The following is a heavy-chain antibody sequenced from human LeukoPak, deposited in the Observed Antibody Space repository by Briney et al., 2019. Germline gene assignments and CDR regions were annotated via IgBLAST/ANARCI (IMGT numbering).Heavy chain of an antibody. CDR2: TYYRSTWYN. CDR3: ARRLTQYDCFDP. J-gene: IGHJ5*02. CDR1: GDSVSSNSVT. V-gene: IGHV6-1*01. Sequence: SQTLSLTCAISGDSVSSNSVTRNWIRQSPSRGLEWLGRTYYRSTWYNDYAVSVRGRITVNPDTSKNQFSLHLNSVTPEDTAVYYCARRLTQYDCFDPWGQGILVTVSS. D-gene: IGHD2-2*01.